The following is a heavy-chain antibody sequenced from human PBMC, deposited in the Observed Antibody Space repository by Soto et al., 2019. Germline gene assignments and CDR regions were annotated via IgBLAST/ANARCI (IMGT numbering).Heavy chain of an antibody. CDR2: ISGYNGNA. J-gene: IGHJ1*01. CDR1: GYTFSSYG. V-gene: IGHV1-18*01. Sequence: VQLVQSGNEVQRPGASVKVSCKTSGYTFSSYGIIWVRQAPGQGLEWMGWISGYNGNADYAQQFQGRVHMTTDTSTSTVFMELRNLRSDDTAMYYCARDTESNRYNDWGQGTLVTVSS. CDR3: ARDTESNRYND. D-gene: IGHD1-20*01.